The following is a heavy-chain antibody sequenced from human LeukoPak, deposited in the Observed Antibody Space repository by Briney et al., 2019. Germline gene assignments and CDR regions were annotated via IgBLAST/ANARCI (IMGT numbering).Heavy chain of an antibody. CDR1: GFTFSSYT. CDR2: ISGSSRHK. V-gene: IGHV3-21*01. Sequence: GESLRLSCAASGFTFSSYTMNWVRQAPGKGLEWVSSISGSSRHKYYADSVKGRFAISRDNAKNSLYLQMNSLRAEDTAVYYCARTANFAAGYYIDYWAREPWSPSPQ. J-gene: IGHJ4*02. D-gene: IGHD6-13*01. CDR3: ARTANFAAGYYIDY.